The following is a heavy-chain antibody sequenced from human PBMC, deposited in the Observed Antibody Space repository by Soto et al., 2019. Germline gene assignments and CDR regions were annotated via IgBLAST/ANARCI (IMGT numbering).Heavy chain of an antibody. V-gene: IGHV3-15*07. CDR3: TTDSYSSIIVVHFDY. J-gene: IGHJ4*01. D-gene: IGHD3-22*01. Sequence: GSLRLSCAASGFTFSNAWINWVRQAPGKGLEWVGRIKSRTDGGTPDYAAPVKGRFAISRDDSKNMVYLQMNSLKTEDIGIYYCTTDSYSSIIVVHFDYWGHGTLVTVSS. CDR1: GFTFSNAW. CDR2: IKSRTDGGTP.